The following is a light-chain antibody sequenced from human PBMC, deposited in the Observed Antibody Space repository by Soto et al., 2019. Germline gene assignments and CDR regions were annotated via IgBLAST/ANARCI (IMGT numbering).Light chain of an antibody. J-gene: IGKJ3*01. Sequence: EFVLTQSPGTLSLSPGERATLSCRASQSVSSSYLAWYQQKPGQAPRLLIYGASSRATGIPDRFSGSGSGTDFTLTISRLEPEDFAVYYCQQYGSSPQTFGPGTKVDI. CDR2: GAS. CDR3: QQYGSSPQT. CDR1: QSVSSSY. V-gene: IGKV3-20*01.